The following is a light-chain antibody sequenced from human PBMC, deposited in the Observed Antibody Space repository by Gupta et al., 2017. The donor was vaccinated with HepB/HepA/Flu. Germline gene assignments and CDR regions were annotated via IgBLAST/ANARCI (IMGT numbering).Light chain of an antibody. V-gene: IGLV3-21*04. Sequence: SYVLAQPPSVSVAPGETARLTCGGNNLGSKSVHWYRQKPGQAPVLVIYYDSDRPSGIPERISGSNSGNTATLTISGVEAGDEADYYCQVWDSSSDHVVFGGGTKLTAL. J-gene: IGLJ2*01. CDR2: YDS. CDR1: NLGSKS. CDR3: QVWDSSSDHVV.